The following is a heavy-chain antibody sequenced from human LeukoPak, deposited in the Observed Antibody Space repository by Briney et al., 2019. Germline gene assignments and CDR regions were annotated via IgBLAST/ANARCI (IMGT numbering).Heavy chain of an antibody. CDR3: ARDSSGWSSYYYYGMDV. J-gene: IGHJ6*02. Sequence: GGSLRLSCAASGFTFDRYWLTWVRQAPGKGLEWVSYISSSGSTIYYADSVKGPFTISRDNAKNSLYLQMNSLRAEDTAVYYCARDSSGWSSYYYYGMDVWGQGTTVTVSS. CDR2: ISSSGSTI. V-gene: IGHV3-48*04. D-gene: IGHD6-19*01. CDR1: GFTFDRYW.